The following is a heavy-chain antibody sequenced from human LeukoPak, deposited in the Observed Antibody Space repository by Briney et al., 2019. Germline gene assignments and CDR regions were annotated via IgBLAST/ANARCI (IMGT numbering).Heavy chain of an antibody. V-gene: IGHV1-69*01. CDR3: ATDSAGWYSGGFDY. CDR2: IIPIFGTA. Sequence: GSSVKVSCKASGGTFSSYAISWVRQAPGQGLEWMGGIIPIFGTANYAQKFQDRVTITADESTSTAYMELSSLRSEDTAVYYCATDSAGWYSGGFDYWGQGTLVTVSS. CDR1: GGTFSSYA. J-gene: IGHJ4*02. D-gene: IGHD6-19*01.